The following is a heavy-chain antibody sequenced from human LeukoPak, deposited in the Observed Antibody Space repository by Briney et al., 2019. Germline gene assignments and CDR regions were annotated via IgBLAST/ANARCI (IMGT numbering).Heavy chain of an antibody. Sequence: GGSLRLSCAASGFTFSSYAMSWVRQAPGKGLEWVSVISGSAGSTYYADSVKGRFTISRDNSKNTLYLQMNSLRAEDTAVYYCARGSGSYVNWGQGTLVTVSS. V-gene: IGHV3-23*01. CDR3: ARGSGSYVN. D-gene: IGHD1-26*01. CDR1: GFTFSSYA. CDR2: ISGSAGST. J-gene: IGHJ4*02.